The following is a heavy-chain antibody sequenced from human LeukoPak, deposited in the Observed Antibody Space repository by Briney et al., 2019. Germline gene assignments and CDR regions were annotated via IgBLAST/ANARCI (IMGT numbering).Heavy chain of an antibody. V-gene: IGHV4-30-4*01. D-gene: IGHD6-6*01. J-gene: IGHJ6*02. CDR1: GGSISSGDYS. Sequence: SQTLSLTCTVSGGSISSGDYSWSWIRQPPGKGLEWIGYIYYSGSTYYNPSLKSRVTISVDTSKNQFSLKLSSVTAADTAVYYCARHEGEQLVLGMDVWGPGTTVTVSS. CDR3: ARHEGEQLVLGMDV. CDR2: IYYSGST.